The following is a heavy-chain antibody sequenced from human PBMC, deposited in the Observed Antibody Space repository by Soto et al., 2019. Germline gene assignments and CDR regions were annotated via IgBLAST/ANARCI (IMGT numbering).Heavy chain of an antibody. J-gene: IGHJ4*02. V-gene: IGHV1-18*01. CDR1: GYRFTNHG. Sequence: GASVKVSCKASGYRFTNHGISWVRQAPGQGLEWMGWISGNDGKTKYARKFQGRVTMTTDTSTSTAHMEMNSLRHDDTAVYYCARDFYPLAYYFDYWGQGTLVTVSS. CDR3: ARDFYPLAYYFDY. CDR2: ISGNDGKT.